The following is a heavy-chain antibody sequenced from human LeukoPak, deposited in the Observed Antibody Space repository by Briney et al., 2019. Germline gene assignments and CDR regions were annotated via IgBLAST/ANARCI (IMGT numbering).Heavy chain of an antibody. D-gene: IGHD1-26*01. V-gene: IGHV3-20*04. Sequence: PGGSLRLSCAASGFTFDDYGMSWVRQAPGKGLEWVSGINWNGGSTGYADSVKGRFTISRDNAKNSLYLQMNSLRAEDTALYYCARRRVGARTYDAFGIWGQGTMVTVSS. CDR3: ARRRVGARTYDAFGI. J-gene: IGHJ3*02. CDR2: INWNGGST. CDR1: GFTFDDYG.